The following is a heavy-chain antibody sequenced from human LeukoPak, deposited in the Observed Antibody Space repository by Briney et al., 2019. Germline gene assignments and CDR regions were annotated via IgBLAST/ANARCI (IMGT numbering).Heavy chain of an antibody. Sequence: PSETLSLTCTVSGGSISSYYWSWIRQPPGKGLEWIGYTYYSGSTNYNPSLKSRVTISVDTSKNQFSLKLSSVTAADTAVYYCAREDSSSASAFDIWGQGTMVTVSS. CDR2: TYYSGST. CDR1: GGSISSYY. CDR3: AREDSSSASAFDI. D-gene: IGHD6-6*01. V-gene: IGHV4-59*01. J-gene: IGHJ3*02.